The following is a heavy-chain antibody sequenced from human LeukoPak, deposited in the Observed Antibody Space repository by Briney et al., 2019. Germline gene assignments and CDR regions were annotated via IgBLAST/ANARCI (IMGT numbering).Heavy chain of an antibody. CDR3: VSRSDGGAYYYVS. J-gene: IGHJ4*02. CDR1: GFAFSSSA. V-gene: IGHV3-64D*06. D-gene: IGHD3-16*01. CDR2: ISSDGGGT. Sequence: PGGSLRLSCSASGFAFSSSAMHWVRQAPGQGLEYVSSISSDGGGTYYADSVKGRFTISRDNSKNTLYLQMSSLRAEDTAVYYCVSRSDGGAYYYVSWGQGTLVTVSS.